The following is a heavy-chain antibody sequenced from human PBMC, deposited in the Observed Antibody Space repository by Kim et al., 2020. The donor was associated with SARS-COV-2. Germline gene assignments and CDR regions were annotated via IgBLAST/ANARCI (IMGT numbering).Heavy chain of an antibody. D-gene: IGHD2-21*01. J-gene: IGHJ4*02. CDR2: IKSKSDGGIT. CDR1: GFTFTNAW. Sequence: GGSLRLSCAASGFTFTNAWMSWVRQAPGKGLEWVGRIKSKSDGGITDYAAPVKDRFTISRDDSKNTLYLQMNSLKTEDTAVYYCTTEVLGFGYWGQGTLV. CDR3: TTEVLGFGY. V-gene: IGHV3-15*01.